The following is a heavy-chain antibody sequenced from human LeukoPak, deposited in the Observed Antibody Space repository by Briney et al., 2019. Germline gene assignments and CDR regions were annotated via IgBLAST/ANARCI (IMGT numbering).Heavy chain of an antibody. J-gene: IGHJ3*02. V-gene: IGHV3-48*03. Sequence: GGSLRLSCAASGFTFSSYEMNWVRQAPGKGLEWVSYISSSGSTIYYADSVKGRFTISRDNAKDSLYLQMNSLRAEDTAVYHCAREVDGYCSGGSCGDIWGQGTMVTVSS. CDR2: ISSSGSTI. D-gene: IGHD2-15*01. CDR1: GFTFSSYE. CDR3: AREVDGYCSGGSCGDI.